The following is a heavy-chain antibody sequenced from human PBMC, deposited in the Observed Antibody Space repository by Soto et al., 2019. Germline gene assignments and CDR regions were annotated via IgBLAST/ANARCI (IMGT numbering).Heavy chain of an antibody. J-gene: IGHJ4*02. Sequence: SETLSLTCAVYGGSFSGYYWSWIRQPPGKGLEWIGEIYHSGSTNYNPSLKSRVTISVDKSKNQFSLKLSSVTAADTAVYYCARYSSGWSRYYFDYWGLGTLVTVSS. CDR2: IYHSGST. CDR3: ARYSSGWSRYYFDY. CDR1: GGSFSGYY. D-gene: IGHD6-19*01. V-gene: IGHV4-34*01.